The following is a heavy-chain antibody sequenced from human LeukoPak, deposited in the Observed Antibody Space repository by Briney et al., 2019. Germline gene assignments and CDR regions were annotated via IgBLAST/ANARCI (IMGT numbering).Heavy chain of an antibody. CDR1: GFMFRNHG. D-gene: IGHD3-22*01. V-gene: IGHV3-23*01. Sequence: GGTLRLSCAASGFMFRNHGMNWVRQAPGKGLEWLSTISGSGDDTYYADSVKGRFTVSRDNSKNTLYLQMNSLRAEDTAIYYCAKWHYYDSSGYRYYFDYWGQGTLVTVSS. CDR2: ISGSGDDT. J-gene: IGHJ4*02. CDR3: AKWHYYDSSGYRYYFDY.